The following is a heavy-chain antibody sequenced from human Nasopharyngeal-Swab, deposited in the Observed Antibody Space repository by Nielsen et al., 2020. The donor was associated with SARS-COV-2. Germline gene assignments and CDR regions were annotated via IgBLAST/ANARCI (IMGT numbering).Heavy chain of an antibody. D-gene: IGHD3-10*01. J-gene: IGHJ5*02. CDR2: IIPILGIA. V-gene: IGHV1-69*04. Sequence: SVKVSCKASGGTFSSYAISWVRQAPGQGLEWMGRIIPILGIANYAQKFQGRVTITADKSTSTAYMELSSLRSEDTAVYYCARGRGSGSYSFRGPNTWFDPWGQGTLVTVSS. CDR3: ARGRGSGSYSFRGPNTWFDP. CDR1: GGTFSSYA.